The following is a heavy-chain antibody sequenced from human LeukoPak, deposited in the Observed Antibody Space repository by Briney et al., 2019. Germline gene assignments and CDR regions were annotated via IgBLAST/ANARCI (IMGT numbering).Heavy chain of an antibody. Sequence: SETLSLTCTVSGGSISSSSYYWGWIRQPPGKGLEWIGSIYYSGSTYYNPSLKSRVTISVDTSKNQFSLKLSSVTAADTAVYYCAKEFGTYSYGYTFGWGQGTLVTVSS. CDR1: GGSISSSSYY. CDR3: AKEFGTYSYGYTFG. D-gene: IGHD5-18*01. CDR2: IYYSGST. J-gene: IGHJ4*02. V-gene: IGHV4-39*07.